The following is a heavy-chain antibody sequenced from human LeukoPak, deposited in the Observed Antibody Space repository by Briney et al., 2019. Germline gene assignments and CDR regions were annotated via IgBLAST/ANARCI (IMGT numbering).Heavy chain of an antibody. D-gene: IGHD6-6*01. Sequence: GGSLRLSCAASGFTVFTNHMNWVRQAPGKGLEWVSVVYRGNDKYYADSVKGRFTISRDNSKNTVDLQMNNLRAEDTAVYYCARDVHNWYFDLWGRGTLVTVSS. CDR2: VYRGNDK. V-gene: IGHV3-53*01. CDR3: ARDVHNWYFDL. J-gene: IGHJ2*01. CDR1: GFTVFTNH.